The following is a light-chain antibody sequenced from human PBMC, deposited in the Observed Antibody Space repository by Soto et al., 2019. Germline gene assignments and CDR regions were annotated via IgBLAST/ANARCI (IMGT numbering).Light chain of an antibody. Sequence: EIVLTQSPGSLSLSPGQRATLSCRASQSVDTTFFAWYQKKPGQAPRLLIYGESKRATGIPDRFSGSGSGTDFTFIIRRLEPEDFAVYYCQQDKSAVTFGQGTKVEIK. J-gene: IGKJ1*01. CDR1: QSVDTTF. CDR2: GES. V-gene: IGKV3-20*01. CDR3: QQDKSAVT.